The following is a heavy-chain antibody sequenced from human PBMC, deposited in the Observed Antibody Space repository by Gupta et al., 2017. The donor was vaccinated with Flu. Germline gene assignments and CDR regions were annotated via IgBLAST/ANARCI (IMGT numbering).Heavy chain of an antibody. CDR2: ISVGGTTT. CDR1: GCKFRSYG. D-gene: IGHD1-7*01. Sequence: EVTLLWSGGDLVRPGGSLRLSCAASGCKFRSYGSTWVRRDPGQGLGWVASISVGGTTTYYADSVKGRFTISRDNAKNTLYLQMNSLRAEDTALYYCATQTSITGTVDYWGQGTLVTVSS. V-gene: IGHV3-23*01. CDR3: ATQTSITGTVDY. J-gene: IGHJ4*02.